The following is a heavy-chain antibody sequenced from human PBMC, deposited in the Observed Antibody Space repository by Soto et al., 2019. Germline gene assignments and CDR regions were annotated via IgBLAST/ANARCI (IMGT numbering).Heavy chain of an antibody. CDR2: MNAQNGNS. CDR1: GYTFTSFD. Sequence: QVQLVQSGADVKKPGASVKVSCKASGYTFTSFDINWVRQAPGQGLEWLGWMNAQNGNSGSAQKFQGRGTMTRATSIDTAYMELSSLRSEDTAIYYCARECSGPNCPHDAFDLWGQGTLVTVSS. V-gene: IGHV1-8*01. CDR3: ARECSGPNCPHDAFDL. J-gene: IGHJ3*01. D-gene: IGHD2-15*01.